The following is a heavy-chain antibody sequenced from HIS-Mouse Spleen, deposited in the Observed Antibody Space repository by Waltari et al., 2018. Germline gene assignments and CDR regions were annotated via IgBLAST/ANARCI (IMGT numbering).Heavy chain of an antibody. CDR3: AKGGLMVYAIGDY. CDR2: IWYDGSNK. Sequence: QVQLVESVGGVVQPGRSLRLSCAASGFTFSSYGMHWVRQAPGKGLEWVAVIWYDGSNKYYADSVKGRFTISRDNSKNTLYLQMNSLRAEDTAVYYCAKGGLMVYAIGDYWGQGTLVTVSS. CDR1: GFTFSSYG. J-gene: IGHJ4*02. V-gene: IGHV3-33*06. D-gene: IGHD2-8*01.